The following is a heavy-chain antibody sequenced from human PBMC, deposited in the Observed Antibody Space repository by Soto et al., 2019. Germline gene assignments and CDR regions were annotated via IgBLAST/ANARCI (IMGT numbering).Heavy chain of an antibody. D-gene: IGHD1-7*01. CDR3: ASGTGTPFDY. CDR1: GGSISSSNW. CDR2: IYHSGST. J-gene: IGHJ4*02. V-gene: IGHV4-4*02. Sequence: QVQLQESGPGLVKPSGTLSLTCAVSGGSISSSNWWSWVRQPPGKGLEWIGEIYHSGSTNYNPSLKGRVTMSVDKSKNQVYLELRCVTSADTAVYYCASGTGTPFDYWGQGTLVTVSS.